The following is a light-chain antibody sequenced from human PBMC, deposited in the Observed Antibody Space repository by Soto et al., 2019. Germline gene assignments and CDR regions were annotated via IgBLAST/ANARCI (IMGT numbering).Light chain of an antibody. Sequence: DIVLTQSPGTLSLSPGETATLSCRASQRVTSSYLAWYQQKPGRAPRLLIYGASSRATGIPDRFSGSGSGTDFTLTISRLEPEDFAVYYCQQHGSSLALTFGGGTKVEIK. V-gene: IGKV3-20*01. J-gene: IGKJ4*01. CDR2: GAS. CDR3: QQHGSSLALT. CDR1: QRVTSSY.